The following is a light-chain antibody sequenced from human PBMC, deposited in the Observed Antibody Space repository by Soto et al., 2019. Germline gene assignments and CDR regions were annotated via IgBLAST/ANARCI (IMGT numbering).Light chain of an antibody. V-gene: IGKV1-33*01. Sequence: IQMTQSPSSLSASVGDRVTITCQASQDISNYLNWYQQKPGKAPKLLIYDASNLETGVPSRFSGSGSGTDFTLTISRLEPEDFAVYYCQQYGSSPSFGGGTKVDIK. J-gene: IGKJ4*01. CDR3: QQYGSSPS. CDR2: DAS. CDR1: QDISNY.